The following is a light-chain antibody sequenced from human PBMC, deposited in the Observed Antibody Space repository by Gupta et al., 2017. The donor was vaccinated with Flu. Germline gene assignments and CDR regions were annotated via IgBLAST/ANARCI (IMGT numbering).Light chain of an antibody. V-gene: IGLV2-23*02. J-gene: IGLJ2*01. Sequence: TTTSCTGTNSDVGKFNLVSWHQQQPSKAPKLIIYDVNKRPAHIPTRFSGSTSGITSSLTISGLHDEDEADYYCCSDAGDNNVVFGGGTRLTVL. CDR3: CSDAGDNNVV. CDR1: NSDVGKFNL. CDR2: DVN.